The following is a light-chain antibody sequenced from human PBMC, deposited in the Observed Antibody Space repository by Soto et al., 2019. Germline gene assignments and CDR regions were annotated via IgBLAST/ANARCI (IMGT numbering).Light chain of an antibody. J-gene: IGLJ3*02. V-gene: IGLV1-44*01. CDR2: SNN. CDR1: SSNIGSST. CDR3: AACDGSLSARV. Sequence: QSVLTQPPSASGTPGQRVTISCSGSSSNIGSSTVNRYQQLPGTAPKLLIYSNNQRPSGVPDRFSGSKSGTSASLAISGLQAEDEADYYCAACDGSLSARVFGGGTKLTVL.